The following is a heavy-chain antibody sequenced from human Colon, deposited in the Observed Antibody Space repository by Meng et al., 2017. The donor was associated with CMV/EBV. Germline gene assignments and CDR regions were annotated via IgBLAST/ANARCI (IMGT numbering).Heavy chain of an antibody. Sequence: GESLKISCAASGFTFSAYGFHWLRQTPGKGLEWLAFIRYDESLKLYADSVNGRFTISRDNSNNTVFLQMSRMRPEDTALYYCAKDPRPPGAPRIMGATFDPWGQGTLVTVSS. J-gene: IGHJ5*02. CDR2: IRYDESLK. V-gene: IGHV3-30*02. CDR1: GFTFSAYG. CDR3: AKDPRPPGAPRIMGATFDP. D-gene: IGHD1-26*01.